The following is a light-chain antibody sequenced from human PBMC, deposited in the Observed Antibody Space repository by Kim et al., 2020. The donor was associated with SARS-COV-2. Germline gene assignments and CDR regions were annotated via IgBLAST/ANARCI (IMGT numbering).Light chain of an antibody. Sequence: IVMTQSPATLSVSPGERATLSCRASQSISNGLAWYQQKPGQAPRLLIYGASTRATGIPVRFSGSGSRTEFTLTISSLQSEDFAVYYCQQYNNWPETFGQGTKVDIK. CDR2: GAS. CDR3: QQYNNWPET. J-gene: IGKJ1*01. CDR1: QSISNG. V-gene: IGKV3-15*01.